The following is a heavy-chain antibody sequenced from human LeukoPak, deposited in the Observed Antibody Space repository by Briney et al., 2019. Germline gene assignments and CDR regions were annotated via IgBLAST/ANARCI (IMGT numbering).Heavy chain of an antibody. J-gene: IGHJ6*03. CDR2: IYYSGRT. CDR1: GGPVSSGSYY. D-gene: IGHD4-23*01. V-gene: IGHV4-61*01. CDR3: ARDYGGGGHYYYYYYMDV. Sequence: SETLSLTCTVSGGPVSSGSYYWRWLRQPPGKGLEWIGYIYYSGRTNYNPSLKSRVTISVDTSKNQFSLKLSSVTAADTAVYYCARDYGGGGHYYYYYYMDVWGKGTTVTVSS.